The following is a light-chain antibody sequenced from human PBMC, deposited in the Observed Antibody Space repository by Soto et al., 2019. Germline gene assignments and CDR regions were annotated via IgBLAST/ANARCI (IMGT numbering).Light chain of an antibody. CDR1: SSDVGGYEY. CDR3: CSYAAGQTLV. Sequence: ALTQPRSVSGSPGQSVTISCSGTSSDVGGYEYVSWYQQHPGKAPTLIIYHVAQRPSGVPDRFSASKSGTTASLTISGLQAEDEAEYFCCSYAAGQTLVFGGGTKVTVL. CDR2: HVA. V-gene: IGLV2-11*01. J-gene: IGLJ2*01.